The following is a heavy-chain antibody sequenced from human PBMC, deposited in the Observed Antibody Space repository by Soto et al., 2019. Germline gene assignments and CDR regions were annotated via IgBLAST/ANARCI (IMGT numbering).Heavy chain of an antibody. J-gene: IGHJ4*02. CDR1: GYTFTGYY. D-gene: IGHD1-1*01. V-gene: IGHV1-2*02. Sequence: ASVKVSCKASGYTFTGYYMHCVRQAPGQGLEWMGWINPNSGGTNYAQKFQGRVTMTRDTSISTAYMELSRLRSDDTAVYYCARELEPEQNFDYWGQGTLVTVSS. CDR3: ARELEPEQNFDY. CDR2: INPNSGGT.